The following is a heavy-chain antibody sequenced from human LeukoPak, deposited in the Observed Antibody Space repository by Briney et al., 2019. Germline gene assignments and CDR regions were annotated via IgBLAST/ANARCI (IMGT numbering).Heavy chain of an antibody. J-gene: IGHJ3*02. V-gene: IGHV3-23*01. CDR3: AKGRSVAVAGTNAFDI. D-gene: IGHD6-19*01. Sequence: GGSLRLSCAASGFTFSSYAMSWVRQAPGKGLEWVSAISGSGGSTYYADSVKGRFTISRDNPKNTLYLQMNSLRAEDTAVYYCAKGRSVAVAGTNAFDIWGQGTMVTVSS. CDR2: ISGSGGST. CDR1: GFTFSSYA.